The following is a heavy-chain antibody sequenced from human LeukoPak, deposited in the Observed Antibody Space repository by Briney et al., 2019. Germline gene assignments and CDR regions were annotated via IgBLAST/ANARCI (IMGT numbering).Heavy chain of an antibody. D-gene: IGHD2-15*01. CDR2: ISGSGGKT. J-gene: IGHJ5*02. V-gene: IGHV3-23*01. CDR3: AKGRGIVAAGSWFDP. CDR1: GFTFSSFA. Sequence: PGGSLRLSCAASGFTFSSFAMSWVRQAPGKGLEWVSLISGSGGKTHYADSVKGRFSISRDNSKNTLYLQVNSLRAEDTAIYYCAKGRGIVAAGSWFDPWGQGTLVTVYS.